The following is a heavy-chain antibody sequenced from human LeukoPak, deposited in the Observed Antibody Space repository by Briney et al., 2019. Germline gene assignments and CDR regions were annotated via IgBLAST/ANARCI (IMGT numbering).Heavy chain of an antibody. Sequence: GGSLRLSCAASGFTFSSYSMNWVRQAPGKGLEWVSSISSSSSYIYYADSVKGRFTISRDNAKNSLYLQMNSLRAEDTAVYYCARERSSGWYAGSFAFDIWGQGTMVTVSS. CDR3: ARERSSGWYAGSFAFDI. V-gene: IGHV3-21*01. D-gene: IGHD6-19*01. CDR2: ISSSSSYI. J-gene: IGHJ3*02. CDR1: GFTFSSYS.